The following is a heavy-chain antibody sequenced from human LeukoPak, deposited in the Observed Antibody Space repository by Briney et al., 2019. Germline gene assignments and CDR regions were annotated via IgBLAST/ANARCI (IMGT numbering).Heavy chain of an antibody. CDR2: ISSSSSYI. CDR1: GFTFSSHS. CDR3: ARDPRIAAALNWFDP. Sequence: QSGGSLRLSCAASGFTFSSHSMNWVRQAPGKGLEWVSSISSSSSYIYYADSVKGRFTISRDNAKNSLYLQMNSLRAEDTAVYYCARDPRIAAALNWFDPWGQGTLVTVSS. J-gene: IGHJ5*02. V-gene: IGHV3-21*01. D-gene: IGHD6-13*01.